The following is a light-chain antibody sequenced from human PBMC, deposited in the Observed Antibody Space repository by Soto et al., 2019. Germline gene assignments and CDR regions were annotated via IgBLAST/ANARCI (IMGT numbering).Light chain of an antibody. Sequence: DIQVTQSPSSLSSSVGDRVTITCRASENVDRYVNWYQQIPGKAPSLLISAASTLQSGVPSRFRGSGPVTTFTLNIDSLQPEDFAMYYCQQTYSTPPTFGQGTKVE. CDR3: QQTYSTPPT. CDR2: AAS. J-gene: IGKJ1*01. CDR1: ENVDRY. V-gene: IGKV1-39*01.